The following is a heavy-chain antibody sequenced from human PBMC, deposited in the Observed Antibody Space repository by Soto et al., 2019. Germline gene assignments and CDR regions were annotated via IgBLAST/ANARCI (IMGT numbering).Heavy chain of an antibody. CDR1: GYTISDLS. Sequence: ASVKVSCKISGYTISDLSIHWVRQAPGKGLEWMGGFDPEDDETTYALKFQGRVTMTEDTFTDNAKNSLYLLMNSLRAEDTAVYYCTREGDGSGFFSDFWGQGALVTVSS. J-gene: IGHJ4*02. CDR3: TREGDGSGFFSDF. CDR2: FDPEDDET. D-gene: IGHD3-22*01. V-gene: IGHV1-24*01.